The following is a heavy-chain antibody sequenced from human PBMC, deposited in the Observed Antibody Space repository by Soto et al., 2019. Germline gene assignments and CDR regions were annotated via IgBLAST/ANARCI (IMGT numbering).Heavy chain of an antibody. V-gene: IGHV3-23*01. D-gene: IGHD4-17*01. Sequence: EVQLLESGGNLVQPGGSLRLSCAASGFTFRNYAMSWVRQAPGAGLEWVSGISASGARTYYAESVKGRFTISRDNSKDTLVRQMNSLRAEDTALYYCAKDPNGDYVGAFDIWGRGTMVTVSS. J-gene: IGHJ3*02. CDR1: GFTFRNYA. CDR2: ISASGART. CDR3: AKDPNGDYVGAFDI.